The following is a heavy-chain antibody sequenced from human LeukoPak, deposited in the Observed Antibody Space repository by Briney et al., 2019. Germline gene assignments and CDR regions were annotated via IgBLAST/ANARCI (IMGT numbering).Heavy chain of an antibody. CDR3: AREGSGSYLHYYYYYGMDV. CDR1: GGSISSGGYY. J-gene: IGHJ6*02. V-gene: IGHV4-31*03. D-gene: IGHD1-26*01. Sequence: SQTLSLTCTVSGGSISSGGYYWSWIRQHPGKGLEWIGYIYYSGSTYYNPSLRSRVTISVDTSKKQFSLKLSSVTAADTAVYYCAREGSGSYLHYYYYYGMDVWGQGTTVTVSS. CDR2: IYYSGST.